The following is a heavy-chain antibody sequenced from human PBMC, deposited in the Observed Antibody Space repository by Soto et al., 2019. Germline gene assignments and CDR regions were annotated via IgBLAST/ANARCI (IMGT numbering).Heavy chain of an antibody. CDR1: GFSLSTSGVG. CDR2: IYWNDDK. CDR3: AHISIAAGGTAYYGMDV. Sequence: SGPTLVNPTQTLTLTCTFSGFSLSTSGVGVGWIRQSPGKALECLGFIYWNDDKRYSPSLRSRLTITKDTSKNQVVLTMTNMDPVDTAKYYCAHISIAAGGTAYYGMDVWGQGTKVTGSS. D-gene: IGHD6-13*01. J-gene: IGHJ6*02. V-gene: IGHV2-5*01.